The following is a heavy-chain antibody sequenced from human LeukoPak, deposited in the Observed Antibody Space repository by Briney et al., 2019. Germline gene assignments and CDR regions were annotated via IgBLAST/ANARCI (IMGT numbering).Heavy chain of an antibody. D-gene: IGHD5-18*01. J-gene: IGHJ5*02. V-gene: IGHV5-51*01. CDR2: IYPADSDT. CDR3: ARLVRSGYSYGYWFDP. Sequence: GESLKISCKGSGYSFTSYWIGWVRQMRGKGLEWMGIIYPADSDTRYSPSFQGQVTISADKSISTAYLQWRSLKASDTAMYYCARLVRSGYSYGYWFDPWGQGTLVTVSS. CDR1: GYSFTSYW.